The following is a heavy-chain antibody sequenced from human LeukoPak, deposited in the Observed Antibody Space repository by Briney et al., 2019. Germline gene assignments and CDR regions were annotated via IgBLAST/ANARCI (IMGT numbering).Heavy chain of an antibody. D-gene: IGHD3-10*01. CDR2: IKQDGGEK. CDR3: ARDRDYYGSLIYAYDAFDL. V-gene: IGHV3-7*03. J-gene: IGHJ3*01. CDR1: EFTLSSYW. Sequence: GGSLRLSRAASEFTLSSYWMTWVRQAPGKGLEWVANIKQDGGEKHYVDSVEGRFTISRDNAKNSLFLQMNSLRVEDTAVYYCARDRDYYGSLIYAYDAFDLWGQGTMVTVSS.